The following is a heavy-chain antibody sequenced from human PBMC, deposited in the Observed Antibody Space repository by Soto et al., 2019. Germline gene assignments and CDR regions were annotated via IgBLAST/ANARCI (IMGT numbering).Heavy chain of an antibody. CDR3: ARGGGYDFWSGYSYNWFDP. Sequence: SETLSLTCTVSGGSISSYYWSWIRQPPGKGLEWIGYIYYSGSTNYNPSLKSRVTISVDTSKNQFSLKLSSVTAADTAVYYCARGGGYDFWSGYSYNWFDPWGQGTLVTVSS. J-gene: IGHJ5*02. CDR2: IYYSGST. CDR1: GGSISSYY. V-gene: IGHV4-59*01. D-gene: IGHD3-3*01.